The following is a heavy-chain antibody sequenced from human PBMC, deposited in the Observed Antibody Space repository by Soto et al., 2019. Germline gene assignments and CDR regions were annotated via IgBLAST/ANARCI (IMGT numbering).Heavy chain of an antibody. J-gene: IGHJ6*02. CDR2: IDWDDDK. Sequence: SCPTLVNPTQTLTLTCTFSGFSLSTRGMRVNWIRQPPGKALEWLARIDWDDDKFYSTSLKTRLTISKDPSKNQVVLTMTNMDPVDTATYYCARTTGTAYGYGLEVWGQGTTVTVSS. V-gene: IGHV2-70*04. D-gene: IGHD4-17*01. CDR3: ARTTGTAYGYGLEV. CDR1: GFSLSTRGMR.